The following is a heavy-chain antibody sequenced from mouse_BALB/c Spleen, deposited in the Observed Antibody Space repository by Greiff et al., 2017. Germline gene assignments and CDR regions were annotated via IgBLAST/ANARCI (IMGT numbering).Heavy chain of an antibody. V-gene: IGHV3-6*02. J-gene: IGHJ4*01. CDR3: ASGGSLLLRSYAMDY. CDR2: ISYDGSN. D-gene: IGHD1-1*01. CDR1: GYSITSGYY. Sequence: EVQVVESGPGLVKPSQSLSLTCSVTGYSITSGYYWNWIRQFPGNKLEWMGYISYDGSNNYNPSLKNRISITRDTSKNQFFLKLNSVTTEDTATYYGASGGSLLLRSYAMDYWGQGTSVTVSS.